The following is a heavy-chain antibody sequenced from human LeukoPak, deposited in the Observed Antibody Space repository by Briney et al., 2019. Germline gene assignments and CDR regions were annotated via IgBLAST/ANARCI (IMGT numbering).Heavy chain of an antibody. D-gene: IGHD6-13*01. J-gene: IGHJ4*02. CDR2: ISYDGSNK. Sequence: PGGSLRLSCAASGFTFSSYGMHWVRQAPGKGLEWVAVISYDGSNKYYADSVKGRFTISRDNAKNSLYLQMNSLRAEDTALYYCAKSWDTQYYFDYWGQGTLVTVSS. V-gene: IGHV3-30*18. CDR1: GFTFSSYG. CDR3: AKSWDTQYYFDY.